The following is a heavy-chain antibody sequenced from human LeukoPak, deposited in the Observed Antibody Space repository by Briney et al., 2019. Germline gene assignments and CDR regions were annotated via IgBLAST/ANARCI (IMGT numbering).Heavy chain of an antibody. D-gene: IGHD3-10*01. CDR2: ISPTGNT. Sequence: PSETLSLTCGVSGGSISSTNWWSWVRQPPGQGLEWIGEISPTGNTNYNPSLKSRVTISVDTSKNQFSLKLTSVTAADTAVYFCARGPYGSGSYYWGQGTLVTVSS. J-gene: IGHJ4*02. CDR1: GGSISSTNW. CDR3: ARGPYGSGSYY. V-gene: IGHV4-4*02.